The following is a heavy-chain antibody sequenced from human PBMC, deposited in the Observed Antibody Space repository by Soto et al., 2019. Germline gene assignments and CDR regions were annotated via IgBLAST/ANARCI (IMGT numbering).Heavy chain of an antibody. Sequence: EVPLLESGGGWLQPGGSLRLSCAASGFTFSSYAMNWVRQAPGKGLEWVSGITGSGAGSYYSDSVKGRFTISRDNSKNTLYLQMNRLRAEDTAVYYCAKAYSNSWPNDWFDPWGQGTLVTVSS. CDR2: ITGSGAGS. D-gene: IGHD6-13*01. CDR1: GFTFSSYA. V-gene: IGHV3-23*01. CDR3: AKAYSNSWPNDWFDP. J-gene: IGHJ5*02.